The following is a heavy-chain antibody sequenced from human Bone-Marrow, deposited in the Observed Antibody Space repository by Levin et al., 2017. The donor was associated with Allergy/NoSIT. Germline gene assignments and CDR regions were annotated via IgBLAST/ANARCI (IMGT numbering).Heavy chain of an antibody. CDR2: INDGGSI. V-gene: IGHV4-34*01. D-gene: IGHD6-19*01. Sequence: GSLRLSCAVYGGSFSGFYWTWIRHIPGKGLEWIGEINDGGSINSNPSLKSRVTVSIDASKKQVSLKLRAVTAADGGVYYCARGLVAGNDAFDVWGQGTKVAVSS. CDR3: ARGLVAGNDAFDV. CDR1: GGSFSGFY. J-gene: IGHJ3*01.